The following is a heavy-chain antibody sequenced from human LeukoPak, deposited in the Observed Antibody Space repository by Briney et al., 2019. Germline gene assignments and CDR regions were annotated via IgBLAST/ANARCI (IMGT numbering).Heavy chain of an antibody. V-gene: IGHV4-59*08. Sequence: SETLSLTCTVSGGSISSYYWSWIRQPPGKGLEWIGYIYYSGSTNYNPSLKSRVTISVDTSKNQFSLKLSSVTAADTAVYYCASRPYYYDSSGYDWGQGTLVTVS. CDR3: ASRPYYYDSSGYD. J-gene: IGHJ4*02. CDR1: GGSISSYY. CDR2: IYYSGST. D-gene: IGHD3-22*01.